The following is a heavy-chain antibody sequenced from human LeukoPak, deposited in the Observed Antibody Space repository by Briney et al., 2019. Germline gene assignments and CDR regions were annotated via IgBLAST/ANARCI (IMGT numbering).Heavy chain of an antibody. CDR2: IYYSGST. Sequence: PSETLSLTCTVSGGSISSSSYYWGWIRQPPGKGLEWIGSIYYSGSTYYNPSLKSRVTISVDTSKNQFSLKLSSVTAADTAVYYCARASRGYSYGYYYYYMDVWGKGTTVTISS. CDR3: ARASRGYSYGYYYYYMDV. D-gene: IGHD5-18*01. V-gene: IGHV4-39*07. J-gene: IGHJ6*03. CDR1: GGSISSSSYY.